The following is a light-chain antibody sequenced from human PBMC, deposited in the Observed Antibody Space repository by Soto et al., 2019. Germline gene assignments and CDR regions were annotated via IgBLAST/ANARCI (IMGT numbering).Light chain of an antibody. CDR3: SSYAGSNIVV. CDR1: SSDVVGYNF. V-gene: IGLV2-8*01. Sequence: QSALTQPPSASGSPGQSVTISCTGTSSDVVGYNFVSWYQQHPGKAPKLMIYEVSERPSGVPDRFSGSKSGNTASLTVSGLQAEDEAAYYRSSYAGSNIVVFGGGTKLTVL. J-gene: IGLJ2*01. CDR2: EVS.